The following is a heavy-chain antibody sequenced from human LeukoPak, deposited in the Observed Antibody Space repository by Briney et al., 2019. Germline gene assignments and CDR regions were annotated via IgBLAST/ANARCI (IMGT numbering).Heavy chain of an antibody. Sequence: PGGSLRLSCAASGFTFSDYYMSWIRQAPGKGLEWVSYISSSGSTIYYADSVKGRFTISRDNAKNSLYLQMNSLRAEDTAVYYCASDGRAYYDSFSDYWGQGTLVTVSS. CDR3: ASDGRAYYDSFSDY. J-gene: IGHJ4*02. D-gene: IGHD3-22*01. CDR1: GFTFSDYY. CDR2: ISSSGSTI. V-gene: IGHV3-11*01.